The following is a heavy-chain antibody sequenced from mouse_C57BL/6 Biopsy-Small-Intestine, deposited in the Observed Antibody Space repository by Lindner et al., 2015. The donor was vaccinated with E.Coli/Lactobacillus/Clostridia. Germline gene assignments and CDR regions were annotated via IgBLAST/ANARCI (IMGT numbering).Heavy chain of an antibody. D-gene: IGHD2-5*01. J-gene: IGHJ3*01. CDR1: GFSLTSYG. V-gene: IGHV2-9*01. CDR3: AKPSYYSNYAAWFAY. CDR2: IWAGGST. Sequence: VQLQESGPVLVAPSQSLSITCTVSGFSLTSYGVHWVRQPPGKGLEWLGVIWAGGSTNYNSALMSRLSISKDNSKSQVFLKMNSLQTDDTAMYYCAKPSYYSNYAAWFAYWGQGTLVTVSA.